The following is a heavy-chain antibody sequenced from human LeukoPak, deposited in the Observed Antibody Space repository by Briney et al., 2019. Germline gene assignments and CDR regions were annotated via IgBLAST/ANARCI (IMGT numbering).Heavy chain of an antibody. Sequence: SETLSLTCTVSGGSISSYYWSWIRQPPGKGLEWIGYIYHSGSTNYNPSLKSRVTMSVDTSKNQFSLKLSSVTAADTAVYYCARGDYGGIYYYYYYGMDVWGQGTTVTVSS. CDR2: IYHSGST. J-gene: IGHJ6*02. CDR3: ARGDYGGIYYYYYYGMDV. CDR1: GGSISSYY. V-gene: IGHV4-59*12. D-gene: IGHD4-23*01.